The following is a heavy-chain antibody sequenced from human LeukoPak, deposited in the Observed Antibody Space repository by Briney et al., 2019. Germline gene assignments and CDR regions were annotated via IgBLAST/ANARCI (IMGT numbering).Heavy chain of an antibody. Sequence: PGGSLRLSCAASGFTFSNYWMMWVRQTPEKGLEWVASIMPDGSERYYVDSVKGRFTISRDSAKNTLYLQMNSLRAEDTAVYYCARKTPCSGCLLMDYWGQGTLVTVSS. J-gene: IGHJ4*02. CDR1: GFTFSNYW. CDR2: IMPDGSER. CDR3: ARKTPCSGCLLMDY. D-gene: IGHD6-19*01. V-gene: IGHV3-7*02.